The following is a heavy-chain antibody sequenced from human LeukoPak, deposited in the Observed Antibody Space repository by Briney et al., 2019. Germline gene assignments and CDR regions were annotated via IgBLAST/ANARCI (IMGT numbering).Heavy chain of an antibody. CDR3: VKDLLQWYKFDS. Sequence: PGGSLRLSCAASGFTFSSYAMHWVRQAPGKGLEWVAVISYDGSKKYYADSVKGRFTVSRDNSKKTVSLQMHSLRREDTAVYYCVKDLLQWYKFDSWGQGTLVIVS. CDR2: ISYDGSKK. D-gene: IGHD4-23*01. J-gene: IGHJ4*02. CDR1: GFTFSSYA. V-gene: IGHV3-30*04.